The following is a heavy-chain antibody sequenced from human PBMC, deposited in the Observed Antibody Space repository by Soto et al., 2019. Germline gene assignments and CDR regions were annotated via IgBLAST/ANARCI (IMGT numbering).Heavy chain of an antibody. CDR2: IYTSGST. CDR3: ATEFGGIWQLAQSTKKRRTDAFDI. CDR1: GGSISSYY. V-gene: IGHV4-4*07. J-gene: IGHJ3*02. Sequence: PSETLSLTCTVSGGSISSYYWSWIRQPAGKGLEWIGRIYTSGSTNYNPSLKSRVTMSVDTSKNQFSLKLSSVTAADTAVYYCATEFGGIWQLAQSTKKRRTDAFDIWRQGTMVTVSS. D-gene: IGHD6-13*01.